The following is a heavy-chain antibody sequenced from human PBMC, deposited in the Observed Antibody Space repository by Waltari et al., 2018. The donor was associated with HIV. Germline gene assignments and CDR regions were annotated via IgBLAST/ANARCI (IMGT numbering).Heavy chain of an antibody. Sequence: QLHLQESGPGLVQPSETLSLTCSVSGASISSSSYYWAWCRQPPGKGLEGIGAIYYRGTTYYNPSVKSGVRASLDASKNELSLKLTSVTATDTALYYCARLRFHSLYYFDSWGPGILVTVSS. J-gene: IGHJ4*02. CDR3: ARLRFHSLYYFDS. V-gene: IGHV4-39*01. CDR1: GASISSSSYY. CDR2: IYYRGTT. D-gene: IGHD3-16*01.